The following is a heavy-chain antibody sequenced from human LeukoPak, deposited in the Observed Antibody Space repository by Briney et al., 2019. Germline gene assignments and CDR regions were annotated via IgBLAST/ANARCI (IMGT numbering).Heavy chain of an antibody. CDR2: IIPIFGTA. V-gene: IGHV1-69*01. D-gene: IGHD3-22*01. Sequence: SVKVSCTASGGTFSSYAISWVRQAPGQGLEWMGGIIPIFGTANYAQKFQGRVTITADESTSTAYMQLSSLRSEDTAVYYCARASTYYYDSSGYSDYWGQGTLVTVSS. CDR3: ARASTYYYDSSGYSDY. CDR1: GGTFSSYA. J-gene: IGHJ4*02.